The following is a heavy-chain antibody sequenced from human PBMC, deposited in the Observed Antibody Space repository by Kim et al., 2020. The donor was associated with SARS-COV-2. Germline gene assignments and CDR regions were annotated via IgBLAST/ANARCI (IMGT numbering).Heavy chain of an antibody. J-gene: IGHJ5*02. CDR1: GGSISSGGYY. CDR2: IYYSGST. V-gene: IGHV4-31*03. Sequence: SETLSLTCTVSGGSISSGGYYWSWICQHPGKGLEWIGYIYYSGSTYYNPSLKSRVTISVDTSKNQFSLKLSSVTAADTAVYYCARDYSTTNWFDPWGQGTLVTVSS. D-gene: IGHD2-8*01. CDR3: ARDYSTTNWFDP.